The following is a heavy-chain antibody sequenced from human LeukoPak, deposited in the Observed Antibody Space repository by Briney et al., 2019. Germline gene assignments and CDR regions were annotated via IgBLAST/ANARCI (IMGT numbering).Heavy chain of an antibody. CDR1: GFTFSDYY. CDR2: ISSSGSTV. Sequence: PGGSLRLSCAASGFTFSDYYMSWIRQAPGKGLEWVSYISSSGSTVYYADSVKGRFTISRDNAKNSLYLQMNSLRAEDTAVYYCARDHYYGSGSYYYYWGQGTLVTVSS. J-gene: IGHJ4*02. D-gene: IGHD3-10*01. CDR3: ARDHYYGSGSYYYY. V-gene: IGHV3-11*01.